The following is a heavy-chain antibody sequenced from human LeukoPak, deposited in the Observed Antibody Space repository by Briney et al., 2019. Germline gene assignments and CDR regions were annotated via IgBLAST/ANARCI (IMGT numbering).Heavy chain of an antibody. Sequence: SEILSLTCTVSGGSISSSSYYWGWFRQPPGKGLEWIGSIYYSGSTYYNPSLKSRVTISVDTSKNQFSLKLSSVTAADTAVYYCARHQDDSSGYYYTASFDYWGQGTLVTVSS. CDR1: GGSISSSSYY. CDR2: IYYSGST. CDR3: ARHQDDSSGYYYTASFDY. J-gene: IGHJ4*02. V-gene: IGHV4-39*01. D-gene: IGHD3-22*01.